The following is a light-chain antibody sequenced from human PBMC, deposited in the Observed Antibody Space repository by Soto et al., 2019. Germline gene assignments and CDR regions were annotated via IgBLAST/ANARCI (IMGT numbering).Light chain of an antibody. CDR1: SSNIGTNY. Sequence: QSVLTQPPSVSAAPGQKVTISCSGSSSNIGTNYVSWYQHLPGTAPKLLIYGNDKRPSGIPDRFSGSKSGTSATLGITGLQTGDEADYYCATCQSSLTGGWVFGGGTKLAVL. CDR3: ATCQSSLTGGWV. V-gene: IGLV1-51*01. J-gene: IGLJ3*02. CDR2: GND.